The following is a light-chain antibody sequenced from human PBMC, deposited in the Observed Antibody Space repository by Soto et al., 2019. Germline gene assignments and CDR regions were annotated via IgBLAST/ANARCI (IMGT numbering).Light chain of an antibody. CDR3: QQYNKWPPT. CDR2: KAS. CDR1: QSISVW. Sequence: DIQMTQSPSTLSASVGDRVTITCRASQSISVWLAWYQQKAGKAPNLLIYKASRLESGAPSRFSGSGSETEFTLTISSLQSGDFAVYHCQQYNKWPPTFGQGTKVDIK. J-gene: IGKJ1*01. V-gene: IGKV1-5*03.